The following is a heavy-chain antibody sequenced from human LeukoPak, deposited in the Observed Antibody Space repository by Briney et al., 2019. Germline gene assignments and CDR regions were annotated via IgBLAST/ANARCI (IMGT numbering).Heavy chain of an antibody. CDR3: ARVLTAMVMPNDAFDI. Sequence: GASVKVSCKASGGTFSSYAISWVRQAPRQGLEWMGGIIPIFGTANYAQKFQGRVTITADESTSTAYMELSSLRSEDTAVYYCARVLTAMVMPNDAFDIWGQGTMVTVSS. CDR1: GGTFSSYA. D-gene: IGHD5-18*01. CDR2: IIPIFGTA. J-gene: IGHJ3*02. V-gene: IGHV1-69*13.